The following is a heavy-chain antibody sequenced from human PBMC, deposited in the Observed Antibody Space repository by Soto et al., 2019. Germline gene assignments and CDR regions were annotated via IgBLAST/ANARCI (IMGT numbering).Heavy chain of an antibody. J-gene: IGHJ4*02. Sequence: QVQLVESGGGVVQPGRSLRLSCAASGFTFSSYGMHWVRQAPGKGLEWVAVIWYDGSNKYYADSVKGRFTISRDNSKNTLYLQVNSLRAEDTAVYYCAREGAGTFDYWGQGTLVTVSS. CDR3: AREGAGTFDY. CDR2: IWYDGSNK. D-gene: IGHD6-19*01. V-gene: IGHV3-33*01. CDR1: GFTFSSYG.